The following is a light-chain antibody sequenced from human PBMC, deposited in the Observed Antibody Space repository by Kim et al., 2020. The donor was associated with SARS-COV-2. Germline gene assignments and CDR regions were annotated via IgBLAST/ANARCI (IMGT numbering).Light chain of an antibody. Sequence: GDRITITCRASQGIRTYLAWYQQKPGEAPNLLVYAASTLQSGVPSRFSGSGSGTDFTLTISSLQPEDFATYYCEQLNSFPLTFGGGTKVDI. CDR1: QGIRTY. CDR3: EQLNSFPLT. V-gene: IGKV1-9*01. J-gene: IGKJ4*01. CDR2: AAS.